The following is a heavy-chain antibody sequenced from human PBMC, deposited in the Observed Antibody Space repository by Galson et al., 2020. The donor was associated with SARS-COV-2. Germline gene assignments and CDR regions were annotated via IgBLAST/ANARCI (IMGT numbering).Heavy chain of an antibody. CDR3: ARSFCSGGTCYSAVFYYGMDV. D-gene: IGHD2-15*01. V-gene: IGHV1-18*01. J-gene: IGHJ6*02. CDR1: GYSFANYG. CDR2: ISPYNGKT. Sequence: ASVKVSCRASGYSFANYGISWVRQAPGQGLEWMGWISPYNGKTNSAQRVQGRVTMTTDTSTSTADMELRSLRSDDTAVYYCARSFCSGGTCYSAVFYYGMDVWGQGTTVTVSS.